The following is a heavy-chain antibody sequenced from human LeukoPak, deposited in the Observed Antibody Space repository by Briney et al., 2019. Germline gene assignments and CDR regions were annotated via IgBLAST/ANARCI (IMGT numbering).Heavy chain of an antibody. D-gene: IGHD4/OR15-4a*01. CDR1: GGSISSYY. J-gene: IGHJ4*02. Sequence: PSETLSLTCTVSGGSISSYYWSWIRQPPGKGLEWFGYVYYSGSTNYNPSLKSRVTISVDTSKNQFSLKLSSVTAADTAVYYCARRAGAYSHPYDYWGQGTLVTVSS. CDR2: VYYSGST. V-gene: IGHV4-59*01. CDR3: ARRAGAYSHPYDY.